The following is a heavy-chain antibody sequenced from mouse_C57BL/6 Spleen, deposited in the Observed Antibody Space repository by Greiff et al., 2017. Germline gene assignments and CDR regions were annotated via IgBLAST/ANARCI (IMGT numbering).Heavy chain of an antibody. CDR3: ARRGGSIAWFAY. D-gene: IGHD1-3*01. V-gene: IGHV1-61*01. J-gene: IGHJ3*01. Sequence: QVQLQQPGAELVRPGSSVKLSCKASGYTFTSYWMDWVKQRPGQGLEWIGNIYPSDSETNYNQKFKDKATLTVDKSSSTAYMQLSSLTSEYSAVYDCARRGGSIAWFAYWGQGTLVTVSA. CDR2: IYPSDSET. CDR1: GYTFTSYW.